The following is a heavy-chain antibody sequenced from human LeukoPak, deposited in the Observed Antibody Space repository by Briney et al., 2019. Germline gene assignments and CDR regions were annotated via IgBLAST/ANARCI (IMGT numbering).Heavy chain of an antibody. J-gene: IGHJ3*02. CDR1: GGTFRSYT. V-gene: IGHV1-69*13. CDR2: IIPIFGTT. D-gene: IGHD6-13*01. CDR3: ARGHPSNSKTFDM. Sequence: SVKVSCKASGGTFRSYTISWVRQAPGQGLEWMGEIIPIFGTTNYAQKFQGRVTITADESTSTAYLEVSSLRSDDTAVYYCARGHPSNSKTFDMWGQGTMVSVSS.